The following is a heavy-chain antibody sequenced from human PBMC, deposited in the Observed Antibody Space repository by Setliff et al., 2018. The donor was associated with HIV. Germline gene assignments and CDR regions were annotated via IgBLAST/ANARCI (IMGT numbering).Heavy chain of an antibody. Sequence: PSETLSLTCAVYGGSLSGYYWSWVRQSPGKGLEWIGEINHRGSTNYNPSFKSRVTISPDTSKNQFSLKMNSVTAADTALYFCSRGPTIRGSFTGVVYTAPLPSFDTWSQGSLVTVSS. CDR2: INHRGST. J-gene: IGHJ4*02. V-gene: IGHV4-34*01. D-gene: IGHD3-3*01. CDR3: SRGPTIRGSFTGVVYTAPLPSFDT. CDR1: GGSLSGYY.